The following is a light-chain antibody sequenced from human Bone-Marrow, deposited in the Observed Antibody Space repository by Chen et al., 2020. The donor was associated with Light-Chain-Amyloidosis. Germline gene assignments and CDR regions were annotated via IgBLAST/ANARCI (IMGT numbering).Light chain of an antibody. J-gene: IGLJ3*02. V-gene: IGLV1-51*01. CDR1: GSNIGNNY. CDR3: ETWDSSLSAWV. Sequence: QSVLTQPPSVSAAPGQKVTISCSGSGSNIGNNYVSWYQQLPGTAPKLLIYDNNNRPSGMPDRLSGSKSGTSATLGITGLQTGDEADYYCETWDSSLSAWVFGGGTKLTVL. CDR2: DNN.